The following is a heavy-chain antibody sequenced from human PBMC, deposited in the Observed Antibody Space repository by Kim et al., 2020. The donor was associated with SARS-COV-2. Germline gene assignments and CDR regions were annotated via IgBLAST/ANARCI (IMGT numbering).Heavy chain of an antibody. J-gene: IGHJ4*02. V-gene: IGHV3-48*03. Sequence: YYADSVKGRFTISRDSAKNSLYLQMNSLRSEDTAVYYCARGSWPKRYFDYWGQGTLVTVSS. CDR3: ARGSWPKRYFDY.